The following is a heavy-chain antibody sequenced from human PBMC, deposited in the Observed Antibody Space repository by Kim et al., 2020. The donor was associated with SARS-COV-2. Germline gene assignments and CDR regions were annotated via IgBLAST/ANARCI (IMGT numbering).Heavy chain of an antibody. J-gene: IGHJ6*03. D-gene: IGHD3-10*01. Sequence: GGSLRLSCEASGFTFSTYGMHWVRQAPGKGLEWVGIIWDDGSNKYYGDSVKGRFTISRDNSKNTVYLDMSRLRDEDTAVYYCGRDFYISGTYTYIDVWGKGTTVTVSS. CDR3: GRDFYISGTYTYIDV. V-gene: IGHV3-33*01. CDR2: IWDDGSNK. CDR1: GFTFSTYG.